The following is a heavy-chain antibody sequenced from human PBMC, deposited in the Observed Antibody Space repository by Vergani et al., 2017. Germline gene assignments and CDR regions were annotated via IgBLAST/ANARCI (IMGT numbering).Heavy chain of an antibody. Sequence: EVQLVESGGGLIQPGGSLRLSCAASGFTVSSNYMSWVRQAPGKGLEWVSVIYSGGSTYYADSVKGRFTISRDNSKNTLYLQMNSLRAEDTAVYYCARDSRGHYDILTGYYINYYYGMDVWGQGTTVTVSS. J-gene: IGHJ6*02. V-gene: IGHV3-53*01. D-gene: IGHD3-9*01. CDR3: ARDSRGHYDILTGYYINYYYGMDV. CDR2: IYSGGST. CDR1: GFTVSSNY.